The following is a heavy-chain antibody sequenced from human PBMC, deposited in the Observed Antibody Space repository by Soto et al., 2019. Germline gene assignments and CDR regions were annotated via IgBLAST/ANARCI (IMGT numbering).Heavy chain of an antibody. D-gene: IGHD4-4*01. CDR2: ISGSGGST. V-gene: IGHV3-23*01. J-gene: IGHJ6*02. CDR3: AKGPTVSYYYGMDV. CDR1: GFTFSSYA. Sequence: EVQLLESGGGLVQPGGSLRLSCAASGFTFSSYAMSWVRQAPGKGLEWVSAISGSGGSTYYADSVKGRFTISRDNSKNTRYLQMNSLRAEDTAVYYCAKGPTVSYYYGMDVWGQGTTVTVSS.